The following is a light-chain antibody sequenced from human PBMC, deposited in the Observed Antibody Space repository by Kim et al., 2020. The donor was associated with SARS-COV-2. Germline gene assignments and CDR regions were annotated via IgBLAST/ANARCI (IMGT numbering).Light chain of an antibody. J-gene: IGLJ3*02. Sequence: RVPISCTGSSSNIGAGYDVHWYQQLPGTAPKLLIYGNSNRPAGVPDRFSGSKSGTSASLAITGLQAEDEADYYCQSYDSSLSGWVFGGGTQLTVL. CDR1: SSNIGAGYD. V-gene: IGLV1-40*01. CDR3: QSYDSSLSGWV. CDR2: GNS.